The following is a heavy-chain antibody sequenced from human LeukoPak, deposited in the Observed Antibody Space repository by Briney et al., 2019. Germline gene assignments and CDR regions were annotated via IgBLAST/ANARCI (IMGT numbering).Heavy chain of an antibody. Sequence: PGGSLRLSCAASGVTFSTYAMSWVRQAPGRGLEWVSTISGSGGITYYADSVKGRFTISRDNSKNTLYLQMNSLRTADTAVFYCAKNNSGPTGTTSWFDPWGQGTLVTVSS. J-gene: IGHJ5*02. CDR3: AKNNSGPTGTTSWFDP. CDR2: ISGSGGIT. V-gene: IGHV3-23*01. CDR1: GVTFSTYA. D-gene: IGHD1-1*01.